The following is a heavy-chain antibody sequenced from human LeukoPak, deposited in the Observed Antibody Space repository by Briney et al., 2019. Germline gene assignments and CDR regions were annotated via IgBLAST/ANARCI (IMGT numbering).Heavy chain of an antibody. Sequence: PGGSLRLSCAASGFTFRNHATNWVRQTPGKGLEWVSSISTDGVNTYYADSVKGRFTISRDTSKDTLYLQMNSLSAEDTAVYYCARCTKYTTGWCNWFDPWGQGTLVTVSS. CDR1: GFTFRNHA. V-gene: IGHV3-23*01. J-gene: IGHJ5*02. CDR2: ISTDGVNT. D-gene: IGHD6-19*01. CDR3: ARCTKYTTGWCNWFDP.